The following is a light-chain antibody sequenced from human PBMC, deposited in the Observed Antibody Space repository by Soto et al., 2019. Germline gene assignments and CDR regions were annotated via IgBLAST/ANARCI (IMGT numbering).Light chain of an antibody. CDR3: QQYNEWPQT. CDR2: GAS. V-gene: IGKV3-20*01. J-gene: IGKJ5*01. Sequence: EIVLTQSPGTLSLSPGERATLSCRASQSVSSSYLAWYQQKPGQAPRLLIYGASSRATGIPDRFSGSGSGTDFTLTISTLEPEDFAVYYCQQYNEWPQTFGQGTRREIK. CDR1: QSVSSSY.